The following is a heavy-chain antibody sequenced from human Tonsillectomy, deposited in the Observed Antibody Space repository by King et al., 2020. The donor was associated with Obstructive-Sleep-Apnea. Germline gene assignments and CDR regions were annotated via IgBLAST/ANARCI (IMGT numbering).Heavy chain of an antibody. CDR3: ARNYDFWSGYYQLPCY. J-gene: IGHJ4*02. V-gene: IGHV3-30*04. CDR2: ISYDGSNK. D-gene: IGHD3-3*01. CDR1: GFTFSTYV. Sequence: VQLVESGGGVVQPGRSLRLSCAASGFTFSTYVMHWVRQAPGKGLEWVAVISYDGSNKYYADSVKGRFTISRDNSKNTLYLQLNSLRAEDTAVYYCARNYDFWSGYYQLPCYWGQGTLVTVSP.